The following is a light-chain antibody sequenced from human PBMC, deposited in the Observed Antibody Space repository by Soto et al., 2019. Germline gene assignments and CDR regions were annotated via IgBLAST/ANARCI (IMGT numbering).Light chain of an antibody. CDR1: QSISSW. V-gene: IGKV1-5*01. CDR2: DAS. Sequence: DIQMAQSPSTLSASLGDRVTIPCRASQSISSWLAWYQQKPGKAPKLLIYDASSLESGVPSRFSGSGSGTEFTLTISSLQPDDFATYYCQQYNSYSPRTFGQGTKVDIK. J-gene: IGKJ1*01. CDR3: QQYNSYSPRT.